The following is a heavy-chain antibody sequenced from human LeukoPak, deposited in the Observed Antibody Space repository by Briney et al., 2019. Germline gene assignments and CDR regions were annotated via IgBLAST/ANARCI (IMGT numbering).Heavy chain of an antibody. CDR1: GFTFSSQS. D-gene: IGHD1-26*01. Sequence: GGSLRLSCAGSGFTFSSQSMNWVRQAPGKGLEWVSYISSSSSTIYYADSVKGRFTISRDNAKNSLYLQMNSLRAEDTAVYYCARGYYANYFDYWGQGTLVTVSS. J-gene: IGHJ4*02. CDR3: ARGYYANYFDY. V-gene: IGHV3-48*01. CDR2: ISSSSSTI.